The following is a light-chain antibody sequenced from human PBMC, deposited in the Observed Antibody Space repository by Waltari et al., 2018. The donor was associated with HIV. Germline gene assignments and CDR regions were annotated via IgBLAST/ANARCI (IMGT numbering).Light chain of an antibody. CDR2: GNT. V-gene: IGLV1-40*01. CDR1: SSNLGAGYD. Sequence: QSVLTQSPSVSWAPGQRVTLSCPGFSSNLGAGYDIHWNQQLPGTAPRLLIYGNTNRPSGVPDRFSGSKSGTSASLAITGLQAEDEADYYCQSYDSSLSGWVFGGGTKLTVV. J-gene: IGLJ3*02. CDR3: QSYDSSLSGWV.